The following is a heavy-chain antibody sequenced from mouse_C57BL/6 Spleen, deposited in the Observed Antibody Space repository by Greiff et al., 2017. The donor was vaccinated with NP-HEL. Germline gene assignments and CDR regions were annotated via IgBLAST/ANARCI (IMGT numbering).Heavy chain of an antibody. Sequence: DVKLVESGGGLVKPGGSLKLSCAASGFTFSDYGMHWVRQAPEKGLEWVAYISSGSSTIYYADTVKGRFTISRDNAKNTLFLQMTSLRSEDTAMYYCARGGYYGSSVYFDYWGQGTTLTVSS. CDR3: ARGGYYGSSVYFDY. J-gene: IGHJ2*01. V-gene: IGHV5-17*01. CDR1: GFTFSDYG. D-gene: IGHD1-1*01. CDR2: ISSGSSTI.